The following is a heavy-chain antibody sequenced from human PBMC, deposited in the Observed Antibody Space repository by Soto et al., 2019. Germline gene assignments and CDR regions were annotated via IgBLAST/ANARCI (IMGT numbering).Heavy chain of an antibody. Sequence: QVQLVQSGAEVKKPGASVKVSCKASGYTFTTYGINWVRQAPGQGLEWMGWISAYNGNTNYAQKLQGRVTMTTDTSTSTAYMELSSLRSDDTAVYYCARDRGQWLSKGEFDPWGQGTLVTVSS. CDR1: GYTFTTYG. J-gene: IGHJ5*02. CDR3: ARDRGQWLSKGEFDP. CDR2: ISAYNGNT. D-gene: IGHD6-19*01. V-gene: IGHV1-18*01.